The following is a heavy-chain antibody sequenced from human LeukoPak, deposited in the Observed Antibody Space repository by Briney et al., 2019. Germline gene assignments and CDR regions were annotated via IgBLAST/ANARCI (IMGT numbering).Heavy chain of an antibody. CDR2: IYYSGST. D-gene: IGHD1-26*01. CDR1: GVYISSSGYY. Sequence: PSETVSLTCTVSGVYISSSGYYWRWIRQPPAKGLEWIVSIYYSGSTYYNPSLKSRITISVDTSKNQLSLNLSSRTAAATVVYDCARHEYSGSCYGLSWFDPWGQGTLVTVSS. V-gene: IGHV4-39*01. J-gene: IGHJ5*02. CDR3: ARHEYSGSCYGLSWFDP.